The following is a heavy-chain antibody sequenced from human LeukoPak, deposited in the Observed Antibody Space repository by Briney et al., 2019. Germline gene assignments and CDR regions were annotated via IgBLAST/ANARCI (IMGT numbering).Heavy chain of an antibody. D-gene: IGHD5-12*01. Sequence: PSETLSLTCAVYGGSFSGYYWSWIRQPPGKGLEWIGEINHSGSTNYNPSLKSRVTIYVDTSKNQFSLKLSSVTAADTAVYYCARETRATKYFDYWGQGTLVTVSS. V-gene: IGHV4-34*01. CDR2: INHSGST. CDR1: GGSFSGYY. J-gene: IGHJ4*02. CDR3: ARETRATKYFDY.